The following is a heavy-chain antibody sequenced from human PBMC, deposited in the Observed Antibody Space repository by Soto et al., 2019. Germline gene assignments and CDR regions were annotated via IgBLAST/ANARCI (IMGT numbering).Heavy chain of an antibody. V-gene: IGHV3-53*01. CDR3: ARINWNYALTFDY. CDR2: IYSGGST. Sequence: GGSLRLSCAASEFNGTSNYMSWVRQAPGKGLEWVSVIYSGGSTYYADSVKGRFTISRDNSKNTLYLQMNSLRAEDTAVYFCARINWNYALTFDYWGQGTLVTVSS. CDR1: EFNGTSNY. D-gene: IGHD1-7*01. J-gene: IGHJ4*02.